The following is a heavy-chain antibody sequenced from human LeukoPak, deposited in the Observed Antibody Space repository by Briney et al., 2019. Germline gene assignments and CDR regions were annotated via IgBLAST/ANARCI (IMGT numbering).Heavy chain of an antibody. CDR2: INPSGGSA. J-gene: IGHJ4*02. D-gene: IGHD3-10*01. Sequence: ASVKVSCKASGYTFTSYYMHWVRQAPGQGLEWMGIINPSGGSASYAQKLQGRVTMTKDTSTSTAYMELRSLRSDDTAVYYCARKLGDLDYWGQGTLVTVSS. CDR3: ARKLGDLDY. V-gene: IGHV1-46*01. CDR1: GYTFTSYY.